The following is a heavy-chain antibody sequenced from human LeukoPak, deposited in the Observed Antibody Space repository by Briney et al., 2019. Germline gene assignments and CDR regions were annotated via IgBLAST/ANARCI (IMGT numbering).Heavy chain of an antibody. D-gene: IGHD2-21*01. CDR3: AREPYWGGDCYPHFDY. J-gene: IGHJ4*02. Sequence: PVKLSCTASGATFCRYVISSVRQAPGHGREWMGGINPIFGTANYAQKFQGRVTITAAESTSTAYMELSRLRSEDTAVQYCAREPYWGGDCYPHFDYGGQGTLVTVS. V-gene: IGHV1-69*01. CDR1: GATFCRYV. CDR2: INPIFGTA.